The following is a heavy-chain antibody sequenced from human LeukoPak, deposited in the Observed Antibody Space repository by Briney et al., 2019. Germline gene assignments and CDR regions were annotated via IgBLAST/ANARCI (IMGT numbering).Heavy chain of an antibody. V-gene: IGHV1-24*01. CDR3: ATYSSGGQHYYYYYGMDV. Sequence: ASVKVSCKVSGYTLTELSMHWVRQAPGKGLEWMGGFDPEDGETIYAQKFQGRVTMTEDTSTDTAYMELSSLRSEDTAVCYCATYSSGGQHYYYYYGMDVWGQGTTVTVSS. D-gene: IGHD6-25*01. J-gene: IGHJ6*02. CDR2: FDPEDGET. CDR1: GYTLTELS.